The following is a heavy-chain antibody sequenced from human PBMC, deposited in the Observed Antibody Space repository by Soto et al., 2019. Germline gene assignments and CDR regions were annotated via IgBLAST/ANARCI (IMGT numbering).Heavy chain of an antibody. CDR3: ARHAGEDTAMGPYYYYGMDV. J-gene: IGHJ6*02. V-gene: IGHV5-51*01. D-gene: IGHD5-18*01. CDR2: IYPGDSDT. Sequence: LQLSCKGSGYSFTSYWIGWVRQMPGKGLEWMGIIYPGDSDTRYSPSFQGQVTISADKSISTAYLQWSSLKASDTAMYYCARHAGEDTAMGPYYYYGMDVWGQGTTVTVSS. CDR1: GYSFTSYW.